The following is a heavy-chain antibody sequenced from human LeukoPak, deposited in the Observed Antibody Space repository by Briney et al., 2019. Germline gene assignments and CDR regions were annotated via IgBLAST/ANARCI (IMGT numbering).Heavy chain of an antibody. CDR2: IDDGHGNT. CDR1: GNTFTKYC. CDR3: ARNEDY. Sequence: EASVKVSCKASGNTFTKYCIHWVRQAPGQGLEWMGWIDDGHGNTKYSEKFQGRVSITRDTSASTVYMELNSLRSEDTAVYYCARNEDYRGQGTLVTVSS. V-gene: IGHV1-3*01. J-gene: IGHJ4*02. D-gene: IGHD1-1*01.